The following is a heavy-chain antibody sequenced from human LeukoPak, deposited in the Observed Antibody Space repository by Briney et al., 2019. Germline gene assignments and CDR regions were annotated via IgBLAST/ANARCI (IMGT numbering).Heavy chain of an antibody. D-gene: IGHD2-8*02. V-gene: IGHV3-30*03. CDR2: ISYDGSNK. J-gene: IGHJ4*02. Sequence: GGSLRLSCAASGFTFSSYGMHWVRQAPGKGLEWVAVISYDGSNKYYADSVKGRFTISRDNSKNTLYLQMSSLRAEDTAIYYCATYRQVLLPFESWGQGTLVTVSS. CDR3: ATYRQVLLPFES. CDR1: GFTFSSYG.